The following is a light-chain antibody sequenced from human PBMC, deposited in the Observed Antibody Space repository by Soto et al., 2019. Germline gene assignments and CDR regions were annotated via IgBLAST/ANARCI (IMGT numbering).Light chain of an antibody. V-gene: IGKV3-11*01. CDR3: QQRSTWPLT. CDR2: DAS. J-gene: IGKJ4*01. CDR1: QSVSTY. Sequence: EIVLTQSPATLSLSAGERATHSCRASQSVSTYLAWYQQKSGQAPRLLIYDASNRATGIPARFSGSGSGTDFTLSISSLEPEDFAVYYCQQRSTWPLTFGGGTKVHIK.